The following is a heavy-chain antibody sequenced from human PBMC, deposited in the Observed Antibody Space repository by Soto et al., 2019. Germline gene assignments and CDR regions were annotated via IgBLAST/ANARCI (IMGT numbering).Heavy chain of an antibody. Sequence: SQTLSLTCAISGDRVSSNTAAWNWIRSSPSRGLEWLGRTYYRSNWRHDYAVSVKSRITVNPDTSKNHFSLQLNSVTPDDTAVYYCARGVAGSGFDLWGQGTLVTSPQ. V-gene: IGHV6-1*01. D-gene: IGHD6-19*01. J-gene: IGHJ4*02. CDR2: TYYRSNWRH. CDR3: ARGVAGSGFDL. CDR1: GDRVSSNTAA.